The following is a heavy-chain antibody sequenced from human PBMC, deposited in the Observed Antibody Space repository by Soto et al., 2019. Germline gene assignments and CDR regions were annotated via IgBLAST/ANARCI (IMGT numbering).Heavy chain of an antibody. V-gene: IGHV4-59*01. CDR1: GGSISSYY. CDR2: IYYSGST. D-gene: IGHD6-13*01. CDR3: ARDPLIAAAGTYYYGMDV. J-gene: IGHJ6*02. Sequence: SETLSLTCTVSGGSISSYYWSWIRQPPGKGLEWIGYIYYSGSTNYIPSLKSRVTISVDTSENLFSLKLSSVTAADTAVYYCARDPLIAAAGTYYYGMDVWGQGTTVTVSS.